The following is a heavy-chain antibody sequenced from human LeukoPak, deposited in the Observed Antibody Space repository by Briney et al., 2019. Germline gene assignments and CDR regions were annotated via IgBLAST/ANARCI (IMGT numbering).Heavy chain of an antibody. CDR2: ISPNSGDT. Sequence: ASVKVSCKGSGYTFTSYDINRVRQATGQGLEWRGWISPNSGDTGYAQNFQGRITITRNTPLSTVYMELNSLRSDDTAVYYCARTPPGGDVDHWGEGTLVTVSS. CDR1: GYTFTSYD. CDR3: ARTPPGGDVDH. V-gene: IGHV1-8*01. D-gene: IGHD3-16*01. J-gene: IGHJ4*02.